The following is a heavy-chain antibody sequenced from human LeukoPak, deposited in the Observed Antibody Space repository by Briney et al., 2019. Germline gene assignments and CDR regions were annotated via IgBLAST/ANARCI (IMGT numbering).Heavy chain of an antibody. CDR3: ARDYRNRDGYNERKSYAFDI. CDR2: IYSGGST. V-gene: IGHV3-66*01. D-gene: IGHD5-24*01. CDR1: GFTVSSNY. Sequence: GGSLRLSCAASGFTVSSNYMSWVRQAPGKGLEWVSVIYSGGSTYYADSVKGRFTISRDNSKNTLYLQMNSLRAEDTAVYYCARDYRNRDGYNERKSYAFDIWGQGTMVTVSS. J-gene: IGHJ3*02.